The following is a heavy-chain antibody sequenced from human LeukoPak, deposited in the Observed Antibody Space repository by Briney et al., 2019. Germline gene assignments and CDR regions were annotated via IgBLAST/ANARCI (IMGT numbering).Heavy chain of an antibody. D-gene: IGHD3-22*01. CDR2: INPNSGDT. CDR3: ARTLVVINDAFDI. J-gene: IGHJ3*02. V-gene: IGHV1-2*02. CDR1: GYTFTGYY. Sequence: ASVKVSCKASGYTFTGYYMHWVRQAPGQGLEWLGWINPNSGDTNYAQKFQGRVSMTGDTSISTAYMELSRLRSDDTAVYYCARTLVVINDAFDIWGQGTMVTVSS.